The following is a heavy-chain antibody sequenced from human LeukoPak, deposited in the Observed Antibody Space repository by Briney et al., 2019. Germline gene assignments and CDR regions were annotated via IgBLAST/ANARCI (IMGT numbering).Heavy chain of an antibody. J-gene: IGHJ6*03. Sequence: GGSLRLSCAASGFTFSSYAMHWVCQAPAQGLEWVAVISYDGSNKYYADSVKGRLTISRDNSKNTLYMQMNSLRAEDTAVYYCARPGQTYYYYYMDVWGKGTTVTVSS. CDR3: ARPGQTYYYYYMDV. CDR2: ISYDGSNK. D-gene: IGHD3-10*01. CDR1: GFTFSSYA. V-gene: IGHV3-30*04.